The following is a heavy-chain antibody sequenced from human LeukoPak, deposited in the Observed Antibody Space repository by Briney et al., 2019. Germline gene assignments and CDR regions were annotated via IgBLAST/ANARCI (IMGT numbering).Heavy chain of an antibody. CDR1: GFTFSSYG. CDR2: ISYDGSNK. CDR3: AKDVGATPWFDP. Sequence: GGSLRLSCAASGFTFSSYGMHWVRQAPGKGLEWVAVISYDGSNKYYADSVKGRFTISRDNSKNTLYLQMNSLRAEDTAVYYCAKDVGATPWFDPWGQGTLVTVSS. D-gene: IGHD1-26*01. V-gene: IGHV3-30*18. J-gene: IGHJ5*02.